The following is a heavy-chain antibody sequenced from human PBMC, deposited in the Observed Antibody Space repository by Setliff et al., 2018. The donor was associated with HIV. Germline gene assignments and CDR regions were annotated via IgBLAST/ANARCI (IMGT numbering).Heavy chain of an antibody. V-gene: IGHV1-46*02. J-gene: IGHJ4*02. Sequence: ASVKVSCKASGYTFNRYYMHWGLQAPGQGLEWMGIINPSGGSTSFAQKFQGRINITGDTSTSTVYMALRSLRSEDTAVSYCARVSYYYHSASPLFPLDFWGQGTLVTVSS. CDR3: ARVSYYYHSASPLFPLDF. CDR1: GYTFNRYY. D-gene: IGHD3-10*01. CDR2: INPSGGST.